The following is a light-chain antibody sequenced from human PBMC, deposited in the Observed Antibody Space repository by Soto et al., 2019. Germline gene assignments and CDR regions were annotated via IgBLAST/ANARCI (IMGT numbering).Light chain of an antibody. CDR3: QQNSSAPFT. V-gene: IGKV1-39*01. CDR1: QNINTY. J-gene: IGKJ3*01. Sequence: DIQMTQSPYSLSAAVGDRVTITCRASQNINTYLNWYQQKPGKAPKLLIFDAASLQSGVPSRFSGSGSSTDFTLTITSLQPEDFETYYCQQNSSAPFTLGPGTKVDIK. CDR2: DAA.